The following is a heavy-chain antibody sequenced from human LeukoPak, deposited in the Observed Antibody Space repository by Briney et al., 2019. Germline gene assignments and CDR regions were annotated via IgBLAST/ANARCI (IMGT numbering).Heavy chain of an antibody. V-gene: IGHV1-18*01. J-gene: IGHJ5*02. CDR3: ARDRNRAGYSYPNWFDP. CDR1: GYTFTSYG. D-gene: IGHD5-18*01. CDR2: ISAYNGNT. Sequence: GASVKVSCKASGYTFTSYGISWVRQAPGQGLEWMGWISAYNGNTNYAQKLQGRVTMTTDTSTGTAYMELRSLRSDDTAVYYCARDRNRAGYSYPNWFDPWGQGTLVTVSS.